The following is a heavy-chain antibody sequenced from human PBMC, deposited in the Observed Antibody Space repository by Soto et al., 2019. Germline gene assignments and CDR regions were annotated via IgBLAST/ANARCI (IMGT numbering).Heavy chain of an antibody. Sequence: EVQLLESGGGLVQPGGSLRLACAASGFSFNSYAMAWVRQAPGKGLEWVSVISGKGGSSYFPDSAKGRFTIPRDYAKNVLSLELTNPRAEDTATYFSAKGSIEYGASVDHWGQGTLV. CDR3: AKGSIEYGASVDH. CDR2: ISGKGGSS. D-gene: IGHD2-8*01. V-gene: IGHV3-23*01. CDR1: GFSFNSYA. J-gene: IGHJ4*02.